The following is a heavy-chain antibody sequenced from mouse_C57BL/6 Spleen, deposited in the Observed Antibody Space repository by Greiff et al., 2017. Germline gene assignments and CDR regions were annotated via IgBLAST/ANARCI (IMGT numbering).Heavy chain of an antibody. CDR3: ARGTGSGDYFDY. CDR1: GFTFSDYG. Sequence: EVKLVESGGGLVKPGGSLKLSCAASGFTFSDYGMHWVRQAPEKGLEWVAYISSGSSTIYYADTVKGRFTIARDNAKNTLFLQMTSLRSEDTAMYYCARGTGSGDYFDYWGQGTTLTVSS. CDR2: ISSGSSTI. J-gene: IGHJ2*01. V-gene: IGHV5-17*01. D-gene: IGHD4-1*01.